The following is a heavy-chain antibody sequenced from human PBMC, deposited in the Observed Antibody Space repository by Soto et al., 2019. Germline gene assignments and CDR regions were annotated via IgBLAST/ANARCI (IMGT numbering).Heavy chain of an antibody. CDR1: GYTFTEYA. J-gene: IGHJ4*02. CDR2: INTGNGDT. V-gene: IGHV1-3*04. CDR3: ATQAYDY. Sequence: QVHLVQSGAEVKKPGASVTISCKTSGYTFTEYAMHWVRHAPGRGLEWVGCINTGNGDTRYSPKLEGRVTITSDASAGTAYLGLSRLRFEDTALYYCATQAYDYWGQGTQVAVAS.